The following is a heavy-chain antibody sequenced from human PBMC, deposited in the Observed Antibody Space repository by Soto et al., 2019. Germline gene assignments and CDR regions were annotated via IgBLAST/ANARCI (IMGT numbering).Heavy chain of an antibody. J-gene: IGHJ4*02. V-gene: IGHV3-23*01. CDR3: AKDRTIASRTFDS. D-gene: IGHD6-6*01. Sequence: GGSLRLSCAASGFTFSSYAMHWVRQAPGKGLEWVASISGSVGSTFYADSVKGRFTISRDNYLNTLDLQMNSLRAEDTAVYYCAKDRTIASRTFDSWGQGALVTVSS. CDR1: GFTFSSYA. CDR2: ISGSVGST.